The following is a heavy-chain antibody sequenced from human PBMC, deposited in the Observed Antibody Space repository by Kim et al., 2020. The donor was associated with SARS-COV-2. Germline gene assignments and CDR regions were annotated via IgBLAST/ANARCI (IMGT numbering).Heavy chain of an antibody. CDR3: AKGGLGKYYQYGMDV. D-gene: IGHD6-19*01. J-gene: IGHJ6*02. Sequence: GGSLRLSCAASGFTFSSYAMTWVRQAPGKGLEWVSSISGNGGTIYYADSVKGRFTISRDNSKNTLYLQMNSLRAEDTALYYCAKGGLGKYYQYGMDVWGQGTTVTVSS. CDR1: GFTFSSYA. V-gene: IGHV3-23*01. CDR2: ISGNGGTI.